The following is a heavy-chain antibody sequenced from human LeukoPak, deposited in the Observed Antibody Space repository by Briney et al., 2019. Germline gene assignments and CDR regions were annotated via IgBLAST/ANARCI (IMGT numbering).Heavy chain of an antibody. Sequence: PGGSLRLSCAASGFTFSSYEMNWVRQAPGKGLEWVSYISSSGSTIYYADSVKGRFTISRDNAKNSLYLQMNSLRAEDTAVYYCARSYGSGSYGMDVWGKATTVTVSS. D-gene: IGHD3-10*01. V-gene: IGHV3-48*03. J-gene: IGHJ6*04. CDR1: GFTFSSYE. CDR2: ISSSGSTI. CDR3: ARSYGSGSYGMDV.